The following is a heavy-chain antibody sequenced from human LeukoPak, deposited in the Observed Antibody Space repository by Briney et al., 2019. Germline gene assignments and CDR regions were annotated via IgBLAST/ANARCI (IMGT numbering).Heavy chain of an antibody. CDR1: GFTFSSYG. V-gene: IGHV3-33*01. Sequence: GGSLRLSCAASGFTFSSYGMHWVRQAPGKGLEWVAVIWYDGSNKYYADSVKGRFTISRDNSKNTLYLQMNSLRAEDTAVYYCARSEQWLVLHFDPWGQGTLVTVSS. J-gene: IGHJ5*02. CDR2: IWYDGSNK. D-gene: IGHD6-19*01. CDR3: ARSEQWLVLHFDP.